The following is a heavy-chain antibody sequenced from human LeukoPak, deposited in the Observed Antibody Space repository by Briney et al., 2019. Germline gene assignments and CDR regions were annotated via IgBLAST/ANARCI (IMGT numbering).Heavy chain of an antibody. CDR1: GITFDDYA. J-gene: IGHJ2*01. CDR2: ISWNSGRI. Sequence: PGRSLRLSCAASGITFDDYAMHWVRQAPGKGLEWVSSISWNSGRIGYADSVKGRFTISRDNAKNSLYLQMNSLRPEDTAFYYCAKPAAAGSLGGYWYFDLWGRGTLVSVSS. D-gene: IGHD6-25*01. CDR3: AKPAAAGSLGGYWYFDL. V-gene: IGHV3-9*01.